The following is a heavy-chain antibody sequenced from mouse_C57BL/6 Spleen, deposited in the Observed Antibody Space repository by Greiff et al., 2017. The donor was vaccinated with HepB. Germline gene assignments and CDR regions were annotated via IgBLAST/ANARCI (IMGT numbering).Heavy chain of an antibody. Sequence: QVQLQQPGTELVKPGASVKLSCKASGYTFTSYWMHWVKQRPGQGLEWIGNINPSNGGTNYNEKFKSKATLTVDKSSSTSYMQLSSLTSEDSAVYYCARKGDGSSYPYYPMDYWGQGTSVTVSS. CDR2: INPSNGGT. V-gene: IGHV1-53*01. J-gene: IGHJ4*01. D-gene: IGHD1-1*01. CDR3: ARKGDGSSYPYYPMDY. CDR1: GYTFTSYW.